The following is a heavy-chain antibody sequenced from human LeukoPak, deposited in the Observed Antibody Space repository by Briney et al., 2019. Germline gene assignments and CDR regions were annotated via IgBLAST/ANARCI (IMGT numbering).Heavy chain of an antibody. CDR3: AAQQWLENWFDP. Sequence: GGSLRLSCAASGFTFSSYAMSWVRQAPGKGLEWVSAISGSGGSTYYADSVKGRFTIPRDNSKNTLYLQMNSLRAEDTAVYYCAAQQWLENWFDPWGQGTLVTVSS. CDR2: ISGSGGST. V-gene: IGHV3-23*01. D-gene: IGHD6-19*01. CDR1: GFTFSSYA. J-gene: IGHJ5*02.